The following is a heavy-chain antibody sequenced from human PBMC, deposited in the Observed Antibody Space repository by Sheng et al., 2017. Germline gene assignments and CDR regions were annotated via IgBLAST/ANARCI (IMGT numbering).Heavy chain of an antibody. Sequence: QVQLVESGGGVVQPGGSLRLSCAASGFTFSSYGMHWVRQAPGKGLEWVAFIRYDGSNKYYADSVKGRFTISRDNSKNTLYLQMNSLRAEDTAVYYCAKDPKSRGSSNWFDPWGQGTLVTVSS. CDR2: IRYDGSNK. D-gene: IGHD1-26*01. CDR3: AKDPKSRGSSNWFDP. V-gene: IGHV3-30*02. J-gene: IGHJ5*02. CDR1: GFTFSSYG.